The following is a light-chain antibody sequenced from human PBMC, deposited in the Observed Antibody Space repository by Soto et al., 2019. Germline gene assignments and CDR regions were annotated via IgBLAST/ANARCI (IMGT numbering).Light chain of an antibody. V-gene: IGLV2-14*01. Sequence: QSALTQPASVSGSPGQSITISCTGTNTDVGGYDRVSWYQHHPGKAPKMLIFEVFNRPSGISDRFSGSKSGDTASLTISGRQAEDEADYYCSSYIPSTTPHWVFGGGTKLAVL. CDR2: EVF. CDR3: SSYIPSTTPHWV. CDR1: NTDVGGYDR. J-gene: IGLJ3*02.